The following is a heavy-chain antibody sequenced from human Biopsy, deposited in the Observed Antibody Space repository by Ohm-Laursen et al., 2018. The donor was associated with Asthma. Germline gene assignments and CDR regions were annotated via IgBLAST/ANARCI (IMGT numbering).Heavy chain of an antibody. CDR2: LIPVLGTP. CDR1: GDSFSNYA. Sequence: SSVKVSCKASGDSFSNYAISWVRQAPGQGLEWMGGLIPVLGTPDHAQMFEGRVTITADESTSTAYMELSSLSSEDTAVYYCARGYSGSDRIVYYYSGLEVWGQGTTVTISS. J-gene: IGHJ6*02. CDR3: ARGYSGSDRIVYYYSGLEV. V-gene: IGHV1-69*01. D-gene: IGHD5-12*01.